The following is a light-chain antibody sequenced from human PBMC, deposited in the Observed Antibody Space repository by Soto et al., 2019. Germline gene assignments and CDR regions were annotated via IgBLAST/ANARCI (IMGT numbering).Light chain of an antibody. CDR3: QQYNNWLS. Sequence: EIVMTQSPATLSVSPGERATLSCRASQNVNNNLAWYQQKPGQAPRLLIYGASTRATGIPARFSGSGSGTEFTLTISSLQSEEFAVYYCQQYNNWLSFGQGTKLEIK. V-gene: IGKV3-15*01. CDR1: QNVNNN. CDR2: GAS. J-gene: IGKJ2*01.